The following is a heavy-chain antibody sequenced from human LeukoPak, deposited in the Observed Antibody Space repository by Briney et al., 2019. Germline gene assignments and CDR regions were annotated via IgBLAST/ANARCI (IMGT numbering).Heavy chain of an antibody. D-gene: IGHD2-15*01. V-gene: IGHV1-69*13. CDR1: GDTFSFFA. CDR2: MIPIFGTA. Sequence: ASVKVSCTASGDTFSFFAFSWVRQAPGQGLEWMGGMIPIFGTANYAQNFQGRVTITADESTSTAYMELSSLRSEDTAVYYCSLYCSGGSCRQRGYYYGMDVWGQGTTVTVSS. J-gene: IGHJ6*02. CDR3: SLYCSGGSCRQRGYYYGMDV.